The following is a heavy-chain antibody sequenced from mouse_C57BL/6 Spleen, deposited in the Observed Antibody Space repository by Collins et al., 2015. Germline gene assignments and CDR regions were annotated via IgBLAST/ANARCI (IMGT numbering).Heavy chain of an antibody. CDR2: INPGSGGT. Sequence: QVQLQQSGAELVRPGTSVKVSCKASGYAFTNYLIEWVKQRPGQGLEWIGVINPGSGGTNYNEKFKGKATLTADKSSSTAYMQLSSLTSDDSAVYFCARDYGNPYWYFDVWGAGTTVTVSS. CDR1: GYAFTNYL. V-gene: IGHV1-54*01. J-gene: IGHJ1*01. CDR3: ARDYGNPYWYFDV. D-gene: IGHD2-1*01.